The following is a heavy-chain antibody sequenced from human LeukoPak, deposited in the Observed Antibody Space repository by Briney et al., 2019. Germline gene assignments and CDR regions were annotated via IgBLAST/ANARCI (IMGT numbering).Heavy chain of an antibody. V-gene: IGHV1-69*01. Sequence: SAKVSCKASGGTFSRFTISWVRQAPGQGFEWMGGITPIFGTANFAQKFQGRVSITADESTSTAFMELSSLRSEDTAVYYCAREWGLESSGYYYAYWGQGTLVTVSS. CDR1: GGTFSRFT. J-gene: IGHJ4*02. CDR3: AREWGLESSGYYYAY. CDR2: ITPIFGTA. D-gene: IGHD3-22*01.